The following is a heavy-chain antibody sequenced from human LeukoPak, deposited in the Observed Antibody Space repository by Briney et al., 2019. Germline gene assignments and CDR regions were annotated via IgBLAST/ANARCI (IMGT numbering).Heavy chain of an antibody. CDR2: IKSDGST. J-gene: IGHJ5*01. V-gene: IGHV3-74*01. Sequence: GSLRLSCAASGFTFSSYWMHWVRQTPGKGLMWVARIKSDGSTIYADSVQGRFTISRDNAKNTVYLQMNSLRVDDTAIYYCTRAITYFYGSVTYDWFDSWGQGTRVTVSS. CDR3: TRAITYFYGSVTYDWFDS. D-gene: IGHD3-10*01. CDR1: GFTFSSYW.